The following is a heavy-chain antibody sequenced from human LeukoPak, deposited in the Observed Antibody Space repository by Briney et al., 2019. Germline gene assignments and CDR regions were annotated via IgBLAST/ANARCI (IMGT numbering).Heavy chain of an antibody. CDR3: ARFYDYRDNTRGRIDC. J-gene: IGHJ4*02. Sequence: GGSLRLSCAASGFTLSIYGMHWVRQAPGKGLEWVAVISYDGSNKYYADSVKGRFTISRDNSKNTLYLQMNSLRAEDTAVYYCARFYDYRDNTRGRIDCWGQGILVTVSS. CDR2: ISYDGSNK. D-gene: IGHD3-16*01. CDR1: GFTLSIYG. V-gene: IGHV3-33*01.